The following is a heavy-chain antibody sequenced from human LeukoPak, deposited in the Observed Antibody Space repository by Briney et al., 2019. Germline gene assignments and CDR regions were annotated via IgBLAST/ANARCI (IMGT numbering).Heavy chain of an antibody. Sequence: ASVTVSCKASGYTFTGYYMHWVRQAPGQGLEWMGWINPNSGGTNYAQKFQGRVTMTRDTSISTAYMELSRLRSDDTAVYYCAREGIAVAGTGGYFDYWGQGTLVTVSS. V-gene: IGHV1-2*02. CDR2: INPNSGGT. CDR1: GYTFTGYY. J-gene: IGHJ4*02. D-gene: IGHD6-19*01. CDR3: AREGIAVAGTGGYFDY.